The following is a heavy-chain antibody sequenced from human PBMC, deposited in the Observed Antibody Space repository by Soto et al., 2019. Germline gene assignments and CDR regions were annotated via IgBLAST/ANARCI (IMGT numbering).Heavy chain of an antibody. D-gene: IGHD2-21*01. J-gene: IGHJ5*02. CDR2: IHYSGTS. CDR1: GDSSSSSSQY. V-gene: IGHV4-39*01. CDR3: ARHWIAGSSIP. Sequence: SETLSLTGSVSGDSSSSSSQYWGWIRQPPGKGLEWIGSIHYSGTSYYNPPLKSRVTIFVDTSKNQLSLKLSSVTAADTAVYYCARHWIAGSSIPWGQGTLVTV.